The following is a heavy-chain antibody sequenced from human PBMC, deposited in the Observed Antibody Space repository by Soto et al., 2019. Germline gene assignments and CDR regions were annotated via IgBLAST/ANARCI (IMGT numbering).Heavy chain of an antibody. Sequence: SQTLSLTCAISGDSVSSNSAAWNWIRQSPSRGLEWLGRTYYRSKWYNDYAVSVKSRITIKPDTSKNQFSLQLNSVTPEDTAVYYCARYLGYCSSTSCYTFHYYYGMDVWGQGTTVTVSS. CDR2: TYYRSKWYN. CDR3: ARYLGYCSSTSCYTFHYYYGMDV. D-gene: IGHD2-2*02. CDR1: GDSVSSNSAA. V-gene: IGHV6-1*01. J-gene: IGHJ6*02.